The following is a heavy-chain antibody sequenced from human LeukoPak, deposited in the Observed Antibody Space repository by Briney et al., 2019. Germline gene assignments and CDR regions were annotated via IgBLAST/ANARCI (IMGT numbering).Heavy chain of an antibody. CDR1: GFTFSGYW. CDR2: INSDGSST. Sequence: GGSLRLSCAASGFTFSGYWMHWVRQAPGKGLVWVSRINSDGSSTSYADSVKGRFTISRDNAKNTLYLQMNSLRAEDTAVYYCARDVRGYSGYDYGYWGQGTLVTVSS. D-gene: IGHD5-12*01. CDR3: ARDVRGYSGYDYGY. J-gene: IGHJ4*02. V-gene: IGHV3-74*01.